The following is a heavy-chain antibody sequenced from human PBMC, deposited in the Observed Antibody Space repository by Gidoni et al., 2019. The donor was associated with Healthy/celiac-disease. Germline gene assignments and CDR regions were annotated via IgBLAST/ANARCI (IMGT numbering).Heavy chain of an antibody. D-gene: IGHD3-10*01. CDR2: IYYSGRT. Sequence: QVQLQESGPGLVKPSETLSLTCPVSGGSISSYSWSWIRQPPGKGLEWIGYIYYSGRTNYNPSLKSRVTISVDTSKNQFSLKLSSVTAADTAVYYCARSRRLWGFGELSASANDYWGQGTLVTVSS. CDR3: ARSRRLWGFGELSASANDY. V-gene: IGHV4-59*01. CDR1: GGSISSYS. J-gene: IGHJ4*02.